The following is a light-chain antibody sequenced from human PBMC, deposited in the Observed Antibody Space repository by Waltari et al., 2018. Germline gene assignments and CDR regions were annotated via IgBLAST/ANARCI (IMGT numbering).Light chain of an antibody. Sequence: DIQMTQSPSTLSASLGYRVTITCRASQSISYYLAWYQHKPGKAPKLLISKASILERGVPSRFSGTGAGTEFTLTISSLQPDDLATYFCQQYSSYSTFGQGTKLEIK. J-gene: IGKJ2*01. CDR1: QSISYY. CDR2: KAS. V-gene: IGKV1-5*03. CDR3: QQYSSYST.